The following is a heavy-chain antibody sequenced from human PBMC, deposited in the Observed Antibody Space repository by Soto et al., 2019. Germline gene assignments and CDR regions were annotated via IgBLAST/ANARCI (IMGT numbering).Heavy chain of an antibody. CDR3: ARGRVGIREPIDPPNI. J-gene: IGHJ3*02. V-gene: IGHV4-31*11. D-gene: IGHD1-26*01. CDR1: GGSIRSGGYY. CDR2: ISYSGTT. Sequence: QVQLQESGPGLVKPAQTLSLTCGVSGGSIRSGGYYWTWVRQHPVEGLEWLGYISYSGTTHYNPSLKSRVSVSVDTSQNTFSLKLTSLTAADTAMYYCARGRVGIREPIDPPNIWGQGTMVIVSS.